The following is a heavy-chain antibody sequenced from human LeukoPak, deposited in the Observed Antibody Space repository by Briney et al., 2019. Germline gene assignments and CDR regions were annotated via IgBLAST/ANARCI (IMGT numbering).Heavy chain of an antibody. CDR3: ARDPIPWGGYGDSVLRARAFDI. D-gene: IGHD4-17*01. J-gene: IGHJ3*02. CDR1: GGTFSIYA. Sequence: GASVKVSCKASGGTFSIYAISWVRQAPGQGLEWMGGIIPIFGTANYAQKFQGRVTITADESTSTAYMELSSLRSEDTAVYYCARDPIPWGGYGDSVLRARAFDIWGQGTMVTVSS. V-gene: IGHV1-69*13. CDR2: IIPIFGTA.